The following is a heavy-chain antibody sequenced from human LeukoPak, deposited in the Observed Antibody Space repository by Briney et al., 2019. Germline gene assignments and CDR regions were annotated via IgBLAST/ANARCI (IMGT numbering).Heavy chain of an antibody. CDR3: ARYGVVAAIDY. Sequence: GGSLRLSCAASGFTFRDYYMGWIRQAPGKGLEWVSYISSSGSTIYYADSVKGRFTISRDNAKNSLYLQMNSLRAEDTAVYYCARYGVVAAIDYWVQGTLVTVSS. J-gene: IGHJ4*02. CDR2: ISSSGSTI. CDR1: GFTFRDYY. D-gene: IGHD2-15*01. V-gene: IGHV3-11*01.